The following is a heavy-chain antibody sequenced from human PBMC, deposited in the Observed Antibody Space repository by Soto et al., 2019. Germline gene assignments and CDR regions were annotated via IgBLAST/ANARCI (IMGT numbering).Heavy chain of an antibody. CDR1: GFTFSSYG. D-gene: IGHD3-3*01. J-gene: IGHJ6*03. CDR3: ARESVYDFWSGYLTRGYMDV. V-gene: IGHV3-33*01. CDR2: IWYDGSNK. Sequence: QVQLVESGGGVVQPGRSLRLSCAASGFTFSSYGMHWVRQAPGKGLEWVAVIWYDGSNKYYADSVKGRFTISRDNSKNTLYLQMNSLRAEDTAVYYCARESVYDFWSGYLTRGYMDVWGKGTTVTVSS.